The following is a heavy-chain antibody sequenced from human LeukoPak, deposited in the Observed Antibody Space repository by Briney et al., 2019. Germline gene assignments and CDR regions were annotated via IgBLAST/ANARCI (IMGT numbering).Heavy chain of an antibody. CDR2: INPNSGGT. Sequence: ASVKVSCKASGYTFTGYYMHWVRQAPGQGLEWMGWINPNSGGTNYAQKFQGRVTMTRDTSTSTAYMELSRLRSDDTAVYYCARGPDYCSGGSCYFGYYYYYMDVWGKGTTVTVSS. D-gene: IGHD2-15*01. V-gene: IGHV1-2*02. CDR3: ARGPDYCSGGSCYFGYYYYYMDV. CDR1: GYTFTGYY. J-gene: IGHJ6*03.